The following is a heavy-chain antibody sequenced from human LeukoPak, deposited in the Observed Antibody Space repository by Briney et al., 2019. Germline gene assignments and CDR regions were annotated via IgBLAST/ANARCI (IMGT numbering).Heavy chain of an antibody. CDR3: ARWGLRYDAFDI. J-gene: IGHJ3*02. Sequence: SETLSLTCTVSGGSISSSSYYWGWIRQPPGKGLEWIGSIYYSGSTYYNPSLKSRVTISVDTSKNQFSLKLSSVTAADTAVYYCARWGLRYDAFDIWGQGTMVTVSS. D-gene: IGHD3-16*01. V-gene: IGHV4-39*07. CDR2: IYYSGST. CDR1: GGSISSSSYY.